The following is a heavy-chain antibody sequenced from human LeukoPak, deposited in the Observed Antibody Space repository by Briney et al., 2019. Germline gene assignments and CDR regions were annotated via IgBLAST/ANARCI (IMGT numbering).Heavy chain of an antibody. Sequence: ASVKVSCKVSGYTPTELSMHWVRQAPGKGLEWMGGFDPGDGETIYAQKFQGRVTMTEDTSTDTAYMELSSLRSEDTAVYYCARGPVAVAGLDVGDYWGQGTLVTVSS. V-gene: IGHV1-24*01. CDR3: ARGPVAVAGLDVGDY. D-gene: IGHD6-19*01. CDR2: FDPGDGET. CDR1: GYTPTELS. J-gene: IGHJ4*02.